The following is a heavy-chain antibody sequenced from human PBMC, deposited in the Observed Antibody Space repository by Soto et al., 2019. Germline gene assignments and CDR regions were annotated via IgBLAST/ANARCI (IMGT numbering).Heavy chain of an antibody. D-gene: IGHD1-26*01. CDR3: AHRLGIINDY. CDR1: GFSLTTGGVG. V-gene: IGHV2-5*02. J-gene: IGHJ4*02. CDR2: IYWDDDK. Sequence: QITLKESGPTLVKSTQNLTLTCTFSGFSLTTGGVGVAWIRQPPRKALEWLAVIYWDDDKRYSPSLKSRLTITKDTSKNQVVLTMTNMDPLDTATYYCAHRLGIINDYWGQGALVIVSS.